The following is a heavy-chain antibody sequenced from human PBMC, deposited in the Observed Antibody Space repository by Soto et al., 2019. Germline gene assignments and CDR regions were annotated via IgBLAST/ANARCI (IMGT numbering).Heavy chain of an antibody. Sequence: PGGSLRLSCAASGFTFSSYSMNWVRQAPGKGLEWVSDISSSSSTIYYADSVKGRFTISRDNAKNSLYLQMNSLRDEDTAVYYCARDLRSSGYYPTPFDYWGQGTLVTVSS. CDR3: ARDLRSSGYYPTPFDY. CDR1: GFTFSSYS. CDR2: ISSSSSTI. D-gene: IGHD3-22*01. J-gene: IGHJ4*02. V-gene: IGHV3-48*02.